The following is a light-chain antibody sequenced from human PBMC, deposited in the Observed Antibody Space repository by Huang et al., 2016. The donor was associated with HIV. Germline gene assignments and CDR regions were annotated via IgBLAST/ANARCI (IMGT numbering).Light chain of an antibody. J-gene: IGKJ4*01. Sequence: IVLTQSPASLSLSPGERATLSCRASQSVSHYLAWYQHKPCQPPRRLSYGASRRATDIPTRFNVTGSGTDFTLTISSLETEDSAVYYCQESDTWPRLTLGGGTKVEIK. CDR3: QESDTWPRLT. V-gene: IGKV3-11*01. CDR2: GAS. CDR1: QSVSHY.